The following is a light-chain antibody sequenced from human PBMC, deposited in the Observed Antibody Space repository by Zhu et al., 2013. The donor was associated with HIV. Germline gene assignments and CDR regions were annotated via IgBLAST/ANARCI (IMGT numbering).Light chain of an antibody. CDR2: TAS. CDR1: QSISRN. J-gene: IGKJ1*01. Sequence: DIQMTQSPTSLSASVGDRVTLTCRASQSISRNLNWYQQRPGKAPKLLIYTASTLHAGVPSRFSGSGSGTDFTLTISSLQPEDFATYYCQQSYDTPRKFGQGTRVK. CDR3: QQSYDTPRK. V-gene: IGKV1-39*01.